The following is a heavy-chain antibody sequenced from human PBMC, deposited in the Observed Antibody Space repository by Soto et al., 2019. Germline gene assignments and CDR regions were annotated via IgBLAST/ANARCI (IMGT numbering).Heavy chain of an antibody. CDR1: GDTFSSYA. J-gene: IGHJ6*02. D-gene: IGHD1-26*01. CDR3: ASPIVGAQYGMDV. Sequence: GASVKVSCKASGDTFSSYAISWVRQAPGQGLEWMGGIIPIFGTANYAQKFQGRVTITADESTSTAYMELSSLRSEDTAVYYCASPIVGAQYGMDVWGQGTTVTVSS. V-gene: IGHV1-69*13. CDR2: IIPIFGTA.